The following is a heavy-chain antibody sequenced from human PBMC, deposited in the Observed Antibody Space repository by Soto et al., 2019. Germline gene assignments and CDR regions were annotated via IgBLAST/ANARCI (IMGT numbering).Heavy chain of an antibody. J-gene: IGHJ4*02. CDR3: ARWAADYGSGKYYFDY. V-gene: IGHV3-21*01. CDR1: GFTFSSYS. Sequence: EVQLVESGGGLVKPGGSLRLSCAASGFTFSSYSMNWVRQAPGKGLEWVSSISSSSSYIYYADSVKGRFTLSRDNAKNSLYLQMSSLRAEDTAVYYCARWAADYGSGKYYFDYWGQGTLVTVSS. D-gene: IGHD3-10*01. CDR2: ISSSSSYI.